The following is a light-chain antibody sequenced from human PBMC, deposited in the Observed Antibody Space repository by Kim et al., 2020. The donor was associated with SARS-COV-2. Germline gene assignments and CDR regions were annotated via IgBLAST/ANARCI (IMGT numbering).Light chain of an antibody. CDR2: DAS. Sequence: SLSPGVRATLSGRASQSVSSYLAWYQQKPGQAPRLLIYDASNRATGIPARFSGSGSGTDFTLTISSLEPEDFAVYYCQQRSNWPTFGQGTKVDIK. CDR3: QQRSNWPT. V-gene: IGKV3-11*01. J-gene: IGKJ1*01. CDR1: QSVSSY.